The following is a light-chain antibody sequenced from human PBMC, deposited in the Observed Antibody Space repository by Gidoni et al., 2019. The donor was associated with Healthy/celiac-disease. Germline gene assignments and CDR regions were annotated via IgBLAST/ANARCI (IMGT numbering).Light chain of an antibody. CDR3: QQYGSSPGSGT. CDR2: GAS. V-gene: IGKV3-20*01. CDR1: QSVSSSY. J-gene: IGKJ1*01. Sequence: EIVLTQSPGTLSLSPGERATLSCRVSQSVSSSYLAWYQQKPGQAPRLLIYGASSRATGIPDRFSGSGSGTDFTLTISRLEPEDFAVYYCQQYGSSPGSGTFGQGTKVEIK.